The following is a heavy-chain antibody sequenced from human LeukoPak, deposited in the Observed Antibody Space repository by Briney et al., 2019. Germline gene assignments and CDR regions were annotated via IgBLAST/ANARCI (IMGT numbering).Heavy chain of an antibody. Sequence: GKSLRLSCAASGFTFSGYPIHWVRQAPGKGLEWVAVISYDGSNKYYADSVKGRFTISKDNAKNSLYLQMNSLRAEDTALYHCARNNGMDVWGQGTTVIVSS. CDR2: ISYDGSNK. CDR1: GFTFSGYP. J-gene: IGHJ6*02. CDR3: ARNNGMDV. V-gene: IGHV3-30-3*01.